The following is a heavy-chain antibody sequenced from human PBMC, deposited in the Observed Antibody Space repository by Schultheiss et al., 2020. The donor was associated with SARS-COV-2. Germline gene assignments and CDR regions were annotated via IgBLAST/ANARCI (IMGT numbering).Heavy chain of an antibody. D-gene: IGHD3-3*01. CDR1: GGSISSGSYY. J-gene: IGHJ6*03. V-gene: IGHV4-61*02. CDR2: IYTSGST. Sequence: SQTLSLTCTVSGGSISSGSYYWSWIRQPAGKGLEWIGRIYTSGSTNYNPSLKSRAGISVDTSKNQFSLKLSSVTAADTAVYYCARVAPIYDFWSGDYYYYMDVWGKGTTVTVSS. CDR3: ARVAPIYDFWSGDYYYYMDV.